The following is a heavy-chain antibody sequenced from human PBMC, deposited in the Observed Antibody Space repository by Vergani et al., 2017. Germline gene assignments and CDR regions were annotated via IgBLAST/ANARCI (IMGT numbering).Heavy chain of an antibody. J-gene: IGHJ6*03. Sequence: QVQLQQWGAGLLKPSETLSLTCAVYGGSFSGYYWSWIRQPPGKGLEWIGEINHSGSTNYNPSLKSRVTISVDTSKNQFSLKLRSVTAADTAVYYCARIGYCSSTSCPPYSYMDVWGKGTTVTVSS. CDR2: INHSGST. CDR3: ARIGYCSSTSCPPYSYMDV. D-gene: IGHD2-2*01. V-gene: IGHV4-34*01. CDR1: GGSFSGYY.